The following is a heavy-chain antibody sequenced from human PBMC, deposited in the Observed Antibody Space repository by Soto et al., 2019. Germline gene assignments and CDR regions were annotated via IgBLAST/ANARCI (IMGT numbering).Heavy chain of an antibody. CDR3: ARDLYYSICRYFDHDAFDI. V-gene: IGHV1-18*01. Sequence: QVQLVQSGADVKKPGASVKVSCKASGYNFTSYGISWVRQAPGQGLEWMGWISPHNDRTKYARRFQDRVTVTTETPTSTVYMELGRLRSDDTAVYYCARDLYYSICRYFDHDAFDIWGQGTVVTVSS. D-gene: IGHD6-19*01. CDR1: GYNFTSYG. CDR2: ISPHNDRT. J-gene: IGHJ3*02.